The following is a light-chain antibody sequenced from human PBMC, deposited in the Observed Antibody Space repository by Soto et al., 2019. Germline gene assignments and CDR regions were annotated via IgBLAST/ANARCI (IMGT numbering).Light chain of an antibody. CDR1: DSNIGREY. CDR3: ASWDVRQGV. V-gene: IGLV1-47*01. Sequence: QSVLTQPPSASGTPGQRVTISCSGGDSNIGREYVSWYQQLPGAAPKLLIYRDNQRPSGVPVRFSGSKSGTSASLAISGLRSEDEAHYYCASWDVRQGVFGGGTKLTVL. J-gene: IGLJ3*02. CDR2: RDN.